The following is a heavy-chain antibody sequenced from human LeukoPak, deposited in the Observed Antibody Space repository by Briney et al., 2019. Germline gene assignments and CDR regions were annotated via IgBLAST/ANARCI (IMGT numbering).Heavy chain of an antibody. D-gene: IGHD2-2*01. CDR2: ISYDGSNK. Sequence: GGSLRLSCAASGFTFSSYGMHWVRQAPGKGLEWVAVISYDGSNKYYADSVKGRFTISRGNSKNTLYLQMNSLRAEDTAVYYCAKALSRVFDYWGQGTLVTVSS. J-gene: IGHJ4*02. CDR3: AKALSRVFDY. V-gene: IGHV3-30*18. CDR1: GFTFSSYG.